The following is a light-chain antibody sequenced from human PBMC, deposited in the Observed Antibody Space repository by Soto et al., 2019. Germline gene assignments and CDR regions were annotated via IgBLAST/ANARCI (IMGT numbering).Light chain of an antibody. CDR1: QSISSW. CDR3: QQYNSYSWT. V-gene: IGKV1-5*01. CDR2: DAS. Sequence: DIQMTQSPSTLSASVGDRFTITFRASQSISSWLAWYQQKPGKAPKLLIYDASTLQSGVPSRYSGSGSGTEFTLTISNLQPDDFATYYCQQYNSYSWTFGQGTKVDIK. J-gene: IGKJ1*01.